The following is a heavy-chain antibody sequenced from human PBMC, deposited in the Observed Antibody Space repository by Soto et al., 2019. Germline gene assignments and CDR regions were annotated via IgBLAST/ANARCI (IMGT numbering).Heavy chain of an antibody. D-gene: IGHD6-13*01. CDR3: ARTYSSSWYGYYYYGMDV. V-gene: IGHV4-59*01. Sequence: QVQLQESGPGLVKPSETLSLTCTVSGGSISSYYWSWIRQPPGKGLEWIGYIYYSGSTNYNPSLKSRATISVDTSKNQFSLKLSSVTAADTAVYYCARTYSSSWYGYYYYGMDVWGQGTTVTVSS. CDR1: GGSISSYY. J-gene: IGHJ6*02. CDR2: IYYSGST.